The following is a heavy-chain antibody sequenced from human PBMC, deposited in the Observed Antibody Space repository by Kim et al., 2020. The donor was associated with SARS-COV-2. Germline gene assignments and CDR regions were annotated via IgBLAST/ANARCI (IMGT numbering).Heavy chain of an antibody. V-gene: IGHV3-23*01. CDR3: AKGCCSNPPGGYYGMDV. D-gene: IGHD4-4*01. Sequence: GGSLRLSCAASGFTFSSYAMSWVRQAPGKGLEWVSAISGSGGSTYYADSVKGRFTISRDNSKNTLYLQMNSLRAEDTAVYYCAKGCCSNPPGGYYGMDVWGQGTTVTVSS. J-gene: IGHJ6*02. CDR2: ISGSGGST. CDR1: GFTFSSYA.